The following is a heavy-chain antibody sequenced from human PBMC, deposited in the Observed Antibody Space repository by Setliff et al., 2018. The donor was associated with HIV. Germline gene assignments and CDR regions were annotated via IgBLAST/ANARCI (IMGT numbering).Heavy chain of an antibody. CDR2: IYTSGRT. V-gene: IGHV4-61*02. J-gene: IGHJ3*02. D-gene: IGHD4-4*01. CDR1: CGSINSGNYY. Sequence: LSLTCTVSCGSINSGNYYWSWIRQPAGKGLEWIGRIYTSGRTKYNPSLKSRVTISVDTSKNQFSLKLSSVTAADTAVYYCARDGETTVMGDAFDIWGQGTMVTVSS. CDR3: ARDGETTVMGDAFDI.